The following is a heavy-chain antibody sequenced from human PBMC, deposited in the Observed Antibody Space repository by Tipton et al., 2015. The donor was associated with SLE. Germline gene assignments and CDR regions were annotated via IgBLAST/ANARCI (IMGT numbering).Heavy chain of an antibody. V-gene: IGHV4-4*02. CDR1: GGSMSSNNW. D-gene: IGHD2-15*01. J-gene: IGHJ4*02. CDR3: ARAAGCSGGFCYGGFDQ. Sequence: TLSLTCAVSGGSMSSNNWWNWVRQPPGKGLEWIGEIYHSGSTNYNPSLKSRVTISIDMSKNQFSLKLSSVTAADTAVYYCARAAGCSGGFCYGGFDQWGQGTLVTVSS. CDR2: IYHSGST.